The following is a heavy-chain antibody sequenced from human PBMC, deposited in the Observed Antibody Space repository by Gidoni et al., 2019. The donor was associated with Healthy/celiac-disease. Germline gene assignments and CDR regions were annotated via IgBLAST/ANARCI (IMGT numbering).Heavy chain of an antibody. CDR1: GCSISSGGYY. D-gene: IGHD6-6*01. J-gene: IGHJ5*02. Sequence: QVQLQESGPGLVKPSQTLSLTCTVSGCSISSGGYYWSWIRQHPGKGLEWIGYIYYSGSTYYNPSLKSRVTISVDTSKNQFSLKPSSVTAADTAVYYCARVSAPIAARLWFDPWGQGTLVTVSS. V-gene: IGHV4-31*03. CDR2: IYYSGST. CDR3: ARVSAPIAARLWFDP.